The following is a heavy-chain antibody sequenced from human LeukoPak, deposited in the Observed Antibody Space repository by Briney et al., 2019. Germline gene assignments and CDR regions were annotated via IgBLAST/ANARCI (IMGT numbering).Heavy chain of an antibody. CDR3: ARYRYCSGGNCYGPDY. Sequence: GESLKISCRGSGYSFTRYYIGWVRQMPGKGLEWMGIIYPGDSDTRYSPSFQGQVTISAVKSISTAYLQWSSLKASDTAMYYCARYRYCSGGNCYGPDYWGQGTLVTVSS. CDR1: GYSFTRYY. J-gene: IGHJ4*02. D-gene: IGHD2-15*01. CDR2: IYPGDSDT. V-gene: IGHV5-51*01.